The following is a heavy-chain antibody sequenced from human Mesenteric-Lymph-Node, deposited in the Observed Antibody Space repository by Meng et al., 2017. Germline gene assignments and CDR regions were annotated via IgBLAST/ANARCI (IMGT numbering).Heavy chain of an antibody. CDR2: INPNSGGT. CDR1: GYTFTGYY. Sequence: ASVKVSCKASGYTFTGYYMHWVRQAPGQGLEWMGWINPNSGGTNYAQKFQGRVTMTRDTSISTAYMELSRLRSDDTAVYYCARELNSYYDILTGYYSGGGWFDPWGQGTLVTVSS. CDR3: ARELNSYYDILTGYYSGGGWFDP. J-gene: IGHJ5*02. V-gene: IGHV1-2*02. D-gene: IGHD3-9*01.